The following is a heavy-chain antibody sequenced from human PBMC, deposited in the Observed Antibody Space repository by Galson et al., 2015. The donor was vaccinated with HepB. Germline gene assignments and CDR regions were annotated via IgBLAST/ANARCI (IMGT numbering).Heavy chain of an antibody. CDR1: GFTVSGNY. J-gene: IGHJ6*03. V-gene: IGHV3-53*01. CDR2: IYTGDTT. CDR3: ARERYCSSISGSYCFYMDV. D-gene: IGHD2-2*01. Sequence: SLRLSCAASGFTVSGNYMSWVRQAPGKGLEWVSVIYTGDTTHYADSVKGRFTISRDNSKNTLYLQMDSLRAEDTAVYYCARERYCSSISGSYCFYMDVWGKGTTVTVSS.